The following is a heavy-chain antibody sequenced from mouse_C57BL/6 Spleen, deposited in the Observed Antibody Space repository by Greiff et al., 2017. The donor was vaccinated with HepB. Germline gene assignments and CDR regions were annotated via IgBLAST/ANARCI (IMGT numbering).Heavy chain of an antibody. D-gene: IGHD1-1*02. CDR2: ISSGGSYT. CDR1: GFTFSSYG. J-gene: IGHJ2*01. Sequence: DVQLVESGGDLVKPGGSLKLSCAASGFTFSSYGMSWVRQTPDKRLEWVATISSGGSYTYYPDSVMGRFTISRDNAKNTLYLQMSSLKSEDTAMYYCARQGSYYLDYWGQGTTLTVSS. CDR3: ARQGSYYLDY. V-gene: IGHV5-6*01.